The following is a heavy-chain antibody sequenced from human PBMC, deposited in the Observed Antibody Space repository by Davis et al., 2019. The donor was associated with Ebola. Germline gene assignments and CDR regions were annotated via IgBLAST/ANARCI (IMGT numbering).Heavy chain of an antibody. CDR1: GYTFTGYD. V-gene: IGHV1-8*01. D-gene: IGHD3-22*01. J-gene: IGHJ3*02. Sequence: ASVKVSCKASGYTFTGYDINWVRQATGQGLEWMGWMNPNSGNTGYAQKFQGRVTITRDMSTSTAYMELSSLRSEDTAVYYCAASDSSGYYQDAFEIWGQGTMVTVSS. CDR3: AASDSSGYYQDAFEI. CDR2: MNPNSGNT.